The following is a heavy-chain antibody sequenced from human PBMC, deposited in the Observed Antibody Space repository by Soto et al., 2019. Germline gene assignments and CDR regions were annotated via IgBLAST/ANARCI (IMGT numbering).Heavy chain of an antibody. CDR2: ISDSGGNT. CDR1: GFTFSSYG. Sequence: EVQLLESGGGLVQPGGSLRLSCAASGFTFSSYGMTWVRQAPGKGLEWVSAISDSGGNTYYADSVRGRFTISRDNSKNTLYLQMNSLRDEDTAVYYCAKGWRWPGFGYRGQGTQVTVSA. CDR3: AKGWRWPGFGY. D-gene: IGHD2-15*01. V-gene: IGHV3-23*01. J-gene: IGHJ4*02.